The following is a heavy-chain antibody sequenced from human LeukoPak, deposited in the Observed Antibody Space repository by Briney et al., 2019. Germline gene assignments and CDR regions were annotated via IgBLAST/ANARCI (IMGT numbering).Heavy chain of an antibody. Sequence: SETLSLTCVVYGGSFSGNYWSWIRQPPGKGLEWIGEINHSGSTNYNPSLKSRVTISVDTSKNQFSLSLSSVTAADTAVYYCARDGSTSYALFPHDYWGQGTLVTVSS. D-gene: IGHD2-2*01. CDR1: GGSFSGNY. V-gene: IGHV4-34*01. CDR2: INHSGST. CDR3: ARDGSTSYALFPHDY. J-gene: IGHJ4*02.